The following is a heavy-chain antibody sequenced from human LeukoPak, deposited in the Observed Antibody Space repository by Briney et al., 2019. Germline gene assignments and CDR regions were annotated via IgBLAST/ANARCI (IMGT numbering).Heavy chain of an antibody. CDR1: GGSFNDYY. D-gene: IGHD3-10*01. CDR2: INHSGST. CDR3: ARVGNGSGSLDY. J-gene: IGHJ4*02. Sequence: SETLSLTCAVYGGSFNDYYWSWTRQPPGKGLEWIGEINHSGSTNYNPSLKSRVTISVDTSKNQFSLKLSSVTAADTAVYYCARVGNGSGSLDYWGQGTLVTVSS. V-gene: IGHV4-34*01.